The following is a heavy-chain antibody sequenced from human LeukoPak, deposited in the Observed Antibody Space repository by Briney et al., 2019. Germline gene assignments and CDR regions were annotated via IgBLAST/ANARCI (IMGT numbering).Heavy chain of an antibody. D-gene: IGHD3-10*01. Sequence: GGSLRLSCAASGFTFSSYSMNWVRQAPGKGLEWASSISSSSSYIYYADSVKGRFTISRDNAKNSLYLQMNSLRAEDTAVYYCAKVATGSMVRGVKYYFDYWGQGTLVTVSS. CDR1: GFTFSSYS. CDR3: AKVATGSMVRGVKYYFDY. CDR2: ISSSSSYI. V-gene: IGHV3-21*04. J-gene: IGHJ4*02.